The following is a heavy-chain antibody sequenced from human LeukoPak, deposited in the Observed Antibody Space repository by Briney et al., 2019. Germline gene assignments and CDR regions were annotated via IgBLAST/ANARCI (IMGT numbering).Heavy chain of an antibody. CDR2: VYPSGSDT. CDR3: ARREYSSAWFDP. Sequence: GESLKISCKASSHNFANYWIGWVRQKPGKGPEWLGIVYPSGSDTVYSPSFSGQVTISVDESTSTAYLQWNTLRASDTAIYYCARREYSSAWFDPWGQGTLVTVSS. CDR1: SHNFANYW. V-gene: IGHV5-51*01. D-gene: IGHD6-19*01. J-gene: IGHJ5*02.